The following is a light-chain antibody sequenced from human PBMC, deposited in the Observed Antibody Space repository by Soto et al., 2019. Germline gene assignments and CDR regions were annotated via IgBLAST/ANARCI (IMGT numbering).Light chain of an antibody. V-gene: IGLV2-23*01. Sequence: QSVLTQPASVSGSPGQSITISCTGTSSDVGTYNLVSWYQQHPGKAPKLMIYEGNKRPSGVSNRFSGSKSGNTASLTISGLQAEDEGDYYCSSYVGSGTYVVFGGGTKLTVL. J-gene: IGLJ2*01. CDR1: SSDVGTYNL. CDR3: SSYVGSGTYVV. CDR2: EGN.